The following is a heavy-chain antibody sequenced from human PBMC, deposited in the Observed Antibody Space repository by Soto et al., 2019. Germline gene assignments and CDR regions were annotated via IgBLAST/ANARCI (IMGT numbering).Heavy chain of an antibody. CDR2: ISYDGSNK. V-gene: IGHV3-30-3*01. D-gene: IGHD3-10*01. J-gene: IGHJ5*02. CDR3: ARGEYYSSSFDP. Sequence: HPGGSLRLSCAASGFTFSSYAMHWVRQAPGKGLEWVAVISYDGSNKYYADSVRGRFTISRDNSKNTLYLQMNSLRAEDTAVYYCARGEYYSSSFDPWGQGTLVTVSS. CDR1: GFTFSSYA.